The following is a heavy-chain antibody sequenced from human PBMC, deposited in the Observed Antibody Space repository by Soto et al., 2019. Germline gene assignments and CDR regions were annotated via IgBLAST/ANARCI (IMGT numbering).Heavy chain of an antibody. CDR1: GGSVNSGNYY. CDR3: ARVERGTATTVVDAFDI. CDR2: MSHSGGT. V-gene: IGHV4-34*01. J-gene: IGHJ3*02. D-gene: IGHD1-1*01. Sequence: QVQLQQWGAGLLKPSETLSLTCAVFGGSVNSGNYYWSWIRQPPGKGLEWIGEMSHSGGTHFNPSLKSRFTLSVDTSKNQFSLKMSSVTAADTALYYCARVERGTATTVVDAFDIWGPGTMVTVSS.